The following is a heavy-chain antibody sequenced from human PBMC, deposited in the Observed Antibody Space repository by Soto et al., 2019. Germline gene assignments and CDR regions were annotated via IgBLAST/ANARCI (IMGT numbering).Heavy chain of an antibody. CDR1: GGSISSGNCF. J-gene: IGHJ4*02. Sequence: QVQLQESGPGLLKPSQTLSLTCTVSGGSISSGNCFWNWIRHHPGKVLEWIGYTHDGGRTYYKTSLQSRVTISLDTSENQFSLRLSSVTAADTAIYYCARGLNSGYRRPVDSWGQGTLGSVSP. CDR3: ARGLNSGYRRPVDS. CDR2: THDGGRT. D-gene: IGHD3-22*01. V-gene: IGHV4-31*03.